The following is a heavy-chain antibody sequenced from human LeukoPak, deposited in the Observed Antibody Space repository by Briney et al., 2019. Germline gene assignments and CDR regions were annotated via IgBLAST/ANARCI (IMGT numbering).Heavy chain of an antibody. CDR3: ARDVAAAGTAQTFDY. V-gene: IGHV3-21*01. D-gene: IGHD6-13*01. Sequence: KSGGSLRLSCAASGFTFSSYSMNWVRQAPGKGLEWVSSISSSSSYIYYADSVKGRFTISRDNAKNSLYLQMNSLRAEDPAVYYCARDVAAAGTAQTFDYWGQGTLVTVSS. J-gene: IGHJ4*02. CDR1: GFTFSSYS. CDR2: ISSSSSYI.